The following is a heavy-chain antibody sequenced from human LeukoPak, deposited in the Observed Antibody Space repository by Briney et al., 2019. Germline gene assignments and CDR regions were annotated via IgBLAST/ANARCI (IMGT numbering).Heavy chain of an antibody. CDR2: IGTAGDT. CDR1: GFTFSDSD. D-gene: IGHD1-1*01. Sequence: GRSPRLSCAASGFTFSDSDMLWVPQATGNGLEWFSAIGTAGDTYYTGSVKGRFTISRENAKNSLYLQMNSLRAGDTAVYYCARVAKERVGGVYYFDYWGQGTLVTVSS. V-gene: IGHV3-13*01. J-gene: IGHJ4*02. CDR3: ARVAKERVGGVYYFDY.